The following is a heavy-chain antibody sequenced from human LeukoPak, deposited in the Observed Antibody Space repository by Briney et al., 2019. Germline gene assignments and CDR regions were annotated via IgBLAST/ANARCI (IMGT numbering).Heavy chain of an antibody. V-gene: IGHV4-38-2*02. CDR2: IYHSGTT. CDR1: DYSITSDSY. CDR3: ARDVLLWFGELFEGNYFDY. D-gene: IGHD3-10*01. Sequence: SETLSLTCSVSDYSITSDSYWGWVRQSPGKALEWIGNIYHSGTTNYNPSLKSRVTISIDTSKNQFFLDLRSVTAADTAVYYCARDVLLWFGELFEGNYFDYWGQGTLVTVSS. J-gene: IGHJ4*02.